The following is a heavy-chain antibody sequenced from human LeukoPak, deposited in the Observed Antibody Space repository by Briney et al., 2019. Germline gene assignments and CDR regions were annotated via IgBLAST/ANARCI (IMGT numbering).Heavy chain of an antibody. CDR2: ISSSGSTI. J-gene: IGHJ4*02. Sequence: GGSLRLSCPASGFTFSSYEMNWVHQAPGKGLEWVSYISSSGSTIYYADSVKGRFTISRDNAKNSLYLQMNSLRAEDTAVYYCAKGTQVVPAAIYFDYWGQGTLVTVSS. V-gene: IGHV3-48*03. CDR1: GFTFSSYE. CDR3: AKGTQVVPAAIYFDY. D-gene: IGHD2-2*02.